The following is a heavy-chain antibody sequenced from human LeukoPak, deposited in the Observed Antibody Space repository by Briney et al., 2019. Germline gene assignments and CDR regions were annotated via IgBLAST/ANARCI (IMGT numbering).Heavy chain of an antibody. CDR2: IIPILGIA. CDR1: GGTFSSYA. Sequence: SVKVSCKASGGTFSSYAISWVRQAPGQGLEWMGRIIPILGIADYAQKFQGRVTITADKSTSTAYMELSSLRSEDTAVYYCARGDSPDIAAAWGQGTLVTVSS. V-gene: IGHV1-69*04. D-gene: IGHD6-13*01. CDR3: ARGDSPDIAAA. J-gene: IGHJ5*02.